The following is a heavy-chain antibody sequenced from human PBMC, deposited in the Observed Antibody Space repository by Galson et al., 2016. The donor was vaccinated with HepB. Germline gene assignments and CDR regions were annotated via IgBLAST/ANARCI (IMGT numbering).Heavy chain of an antibody. J-gene: IGHJ4*02. D-gene: IGHD6-19*01. CDR3: ARGSSAVDATEVGLDY. CDR2: ISYDGDNE. Sequence: LRLSCAGSGFTFSSYAVHWVRQPPGKGLEWVAAISYDGDNEYYADSLKGRYTISRDNYRNTVYLHMSSLRRDDTAVYYCARGSSAVDATEVGLDYWGQGTLVIVSS. V-gene: IGHV3-30-3*01. CDR1: GFTFSSYA.